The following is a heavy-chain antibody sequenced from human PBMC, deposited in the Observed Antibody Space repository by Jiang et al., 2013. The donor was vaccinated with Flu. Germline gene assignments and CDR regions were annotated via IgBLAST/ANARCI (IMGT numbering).Heavy chain of an antibody. J-gene: IGHJ4*02. CDR3: ARVPDSSGYYYQDYFDY. V-gene: IGHV3-7*03. Sequence: DVQLVESGGGLVQPGGSLRLSCAASGFTFSSYWMSWVRQAPGKGLEWVANIKQDGSEKYYVDSVKGRFTISRDNAKNSLYLQMNSLRAEDTAVYYCARVPDSSGYYYQDYFDYWGQGTLVTVSS. D-gene: IGHD3-22*01. CDR1: GFTFSSYW. CDR2: IKQDGSEK.